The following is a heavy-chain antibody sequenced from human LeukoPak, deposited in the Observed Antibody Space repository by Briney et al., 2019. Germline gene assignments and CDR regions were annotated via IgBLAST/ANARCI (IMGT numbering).Heavy chain of an antibody. D-gene: IGHD3-10*01. CDR1: GFTFDDYG. J-gene: IGHJ4*02. V-gene: IGHV3-20*04. CDR2: INWNGGST. Sequence: GGSLRLSCAASGFTFDDYGMSWVRQAPGKGLEWVSGINWNGGSTGYADSVKGRFTISRDNAKNSLYLQMNSLRAEDTALHYCARRRVTVVRGVDITSYYFDYWGQGTLVTVSS. CDR3: ARRRVTVVRGVDITSYYFDY.